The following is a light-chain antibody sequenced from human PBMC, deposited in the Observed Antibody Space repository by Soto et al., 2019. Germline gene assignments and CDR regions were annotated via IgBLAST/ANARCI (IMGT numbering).Light chain of an antibody. CDR2: DAS. Sequence: VLTQSPGTLSLSPGEGATLSCRASQRYASDLAWHLQKPGQPPRLLIYDASIRATGIPDRISGSGSERDFTLTISRLEPEEAAVYYCQQYLNSPQPFGQGTKLEI. J-gene: IGKJ1*01. CDR3: QQYLNSPQP. V-gene: IGKV3-20*01. CDR1: QRYASD.